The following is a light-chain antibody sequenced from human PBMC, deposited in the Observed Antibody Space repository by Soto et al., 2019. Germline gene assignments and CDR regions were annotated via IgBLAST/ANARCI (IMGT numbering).Light chain of an antibody. CDR3: QQAASFPIT. CDR1: QGISNY. CDR2: AAS. Sequence: DIQMTQSPSSLSASVGDRVTLTCRASQGISNYLAWYQQKPGKVPKLLIYAASTLQSGVPSRFSGSGSGTDFTLTIYSLQPEDFAPYYCQQAASFPITIGQGTRLEIK. V-gene: IGKV1-27*01. J-gene: IGKJ5*01.